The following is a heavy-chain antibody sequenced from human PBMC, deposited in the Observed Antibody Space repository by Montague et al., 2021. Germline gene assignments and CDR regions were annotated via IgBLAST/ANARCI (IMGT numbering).Heavy chain of an antibody. D-gene: IGHD3-22*01. CDR3: ARWRVYYDSSGYAA. Sequence: SLILSCAASGFTFSSYAMNWVRQAPGKGLEWVALISHDGSNKYYXDSVRGRFTVSRDNSKNTLYLQTSSLRADDTAVYYCARWRVYYDSSGYAAWGRGTLVTVSS. V-gene: IGHV3-30-3*01. CDR1: GFTFSSYA. J-gene: IGHJ5*02. CDR2: ISHDGSNK.